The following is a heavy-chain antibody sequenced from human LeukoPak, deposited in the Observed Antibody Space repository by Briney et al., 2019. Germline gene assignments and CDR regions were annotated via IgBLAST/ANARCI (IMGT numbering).Heavy chain of an antibody. CDR1: GYTFTGYY. V-gene: IGHV1-2*02. J-gene: IGHJ6*02. Sequence: GASVKVSCKASGYTFTGYYMHWVRHPPGQGLEWMGWINPDTGGTNYAQKFQGRVTMTRDTSISTAYMELSGLRSDDTAVYYCAREGVVKGTDVWGQGTTVTVSS. CDR3: AREGVVKGTDV. CDR2: INPDTGGT.